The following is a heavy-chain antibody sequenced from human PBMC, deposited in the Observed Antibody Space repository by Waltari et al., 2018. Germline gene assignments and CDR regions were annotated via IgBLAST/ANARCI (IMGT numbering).Heavy chain of an antibody. CDR1: GYTFTSYD. CDR3: ARWAMVQGVIYDAFDI. J-gene: IGHJ3*02. D-gene: IGHD3-10*01. Sequence: QVQLVQSGAEVKKPGASVKVSCKASGYTFTSYDINWVRQATGQGLEWIGWMKPNSGNTGYAQKFQGRVTITRNTSISTAYMELSSLRSEDTAVYYCARWAMVQGVIYDAFDIWGQGTMVTVSS. V-gene: IGHV1-8*03. CDR2: MKPNSGNT.